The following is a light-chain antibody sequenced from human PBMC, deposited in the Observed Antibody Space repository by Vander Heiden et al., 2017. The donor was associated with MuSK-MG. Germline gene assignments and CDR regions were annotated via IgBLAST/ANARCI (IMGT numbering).Light chain of an antibody. V-gene: IGLV7-43*01. CDR1: TAAVTSGHY. J-gene: IGLJ2*01. Sequence: QPVVSQEPPLTVSPGGTLTLPCASSTAAVTSGHYPTWFQQDPGQAPRALIKGTKKKHAWTPGRFSGCLRRGKASLTRSGVQAEDEDEYYCLLYYGGGVVFGGGTKLTVL. CDR3: LLYYGGGVV. CDR2: GTK.